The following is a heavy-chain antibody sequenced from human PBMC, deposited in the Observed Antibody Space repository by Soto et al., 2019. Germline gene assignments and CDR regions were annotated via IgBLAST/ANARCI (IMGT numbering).Heavy chain of an antibody. D-gene: IGHD6-19*01. V-gene: IGHV4-31*03. CDR2: IYYSGST. CDR3: ARDDRYSSGWYSIDY. Sequence: QVQLQESGPGLVKPSQTLSLTCTVSGGSISSGGYYWSWIRQHPGKGLEWIGYIYYSGSTYYNPSLKSRVTISVDTSKNQFSLKLSSVTAADTAVYYCARDDRYSSGWYSIDYWGQGTLVTVSS. J-gene: IGHJ4*02. CDR1: GGSISSGGYY.